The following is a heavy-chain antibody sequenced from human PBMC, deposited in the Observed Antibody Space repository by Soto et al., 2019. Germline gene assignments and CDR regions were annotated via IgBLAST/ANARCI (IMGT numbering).Heavy chain of an antibody. CDR1: GFTFSDYY. J-gene: IGHJ6*02. D-gene: IGHD1-7*01. CDR2: ISSSGSTI. V-gene: IGHV3-11*01. Sequence: RLSCAASGFTFSDYYMSWIRQAPGKGLEWVSYISSSGSTIYYADSVKGRFTISRDSAKNSLYLQMNSLRAEDTAVYYCARRTGTGYYYGMDVWGQGTTVTVSS. CDR3: ARRTGTGYYYGMDV.